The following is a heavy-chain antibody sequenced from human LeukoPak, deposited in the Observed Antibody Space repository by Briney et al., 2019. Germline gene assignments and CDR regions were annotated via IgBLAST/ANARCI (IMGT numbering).Heavy chain of an antibody. J-gene: IGHJ4*02. CDR1: GYRFTTYY. D-gene: IGHD3-22*01. Sequence: GESLKISCKASGYRFTTYYIAWVRQMPGKGLEWMGITHPGDSDTRYSPSFQGQVTISADKSISAAYLQWSSLKASDTAMYYCARQDSSGYGRDYWGQGTLVTVSS. CDR2: THPGDSDT. CDR3: ARQDSSGYGRDY. V-gene: IGHV5-51*01.